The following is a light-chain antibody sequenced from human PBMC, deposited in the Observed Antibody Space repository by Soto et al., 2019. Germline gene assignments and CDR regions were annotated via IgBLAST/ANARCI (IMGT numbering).Light chain of an antibody. CDR2: SAS. V-gene: IGKV1-27*01. CDR1: QDIGPY. CDR3: QTSDSGPLT. J-gene: IGKJ4*01. Sequence: DIQMTQSPSSLSASVGDRVTITCRASQDIGPYLAWYQQKSGRVPELLIYSASTLQSGVPSRFSGSGSGADFSLTISGLQPEDAATYYCQTSDSGPLTFGGGTKVEI.